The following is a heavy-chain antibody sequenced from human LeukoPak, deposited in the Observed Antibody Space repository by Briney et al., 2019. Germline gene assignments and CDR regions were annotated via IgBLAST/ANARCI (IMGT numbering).Heavy chain of an antibody. V-gene: IGHV3-21*01. CDR3: ARVKEYASDI. J-gene: IGHJ3*02. Sequence: GGSLRLSCAASGFTFSTYSMKWVRQAPGKGLEWVSHISSSSSHIYYADSVRGRFTISRDNAKNSLYLQMNSLRAEDTAVYYCARVKEYASDIWGQGTMVTVSS. CDR2: ISSSSSHI. CDR1: GFTFSTYS.